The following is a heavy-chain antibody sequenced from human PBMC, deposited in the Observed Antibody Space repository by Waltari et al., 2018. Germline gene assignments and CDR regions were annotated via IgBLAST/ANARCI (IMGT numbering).Heavy chain of an antibody. CDR2: IYYSGST. D-gene: IGHD6-19*01. CDR3: ARRVAVAGGWFDP. J-gene: IGHJ5*02. Sequence: VQLVESGGGLVQPGGSLRLSCAASGFTFSSYWMIWVRQAPGKGLEWIGYIYYSGSTNYNPSLKSRVTISVDTSKNQFSLKLSSVTAADTAVYYCARRVAVAGGWFDPWGQGTLVTVSS. CDR1: GFTFSSYW. V-gene: IGHV4-59*01.